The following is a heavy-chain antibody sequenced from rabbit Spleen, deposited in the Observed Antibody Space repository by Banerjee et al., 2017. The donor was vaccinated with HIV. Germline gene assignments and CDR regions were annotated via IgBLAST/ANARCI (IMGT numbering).Heavy chain of an antibody. CDR1: GFSFSAVHW. CDR3: ARNFDL. Sequence: QEELEESGGGLVKPEGSLTLTCTASGFSFSAVHWIYWVRQAPGKGLEWIGTIYAGSTGTIDFASWAKGRFTISKTSSTTVTLQMTSLTAADTATYFCARNFDLWGQGTLVTVS. CDR2: IYAGSTGTI. V-gene: IGHV1S45*01. J-gene: IGHJ4*01.